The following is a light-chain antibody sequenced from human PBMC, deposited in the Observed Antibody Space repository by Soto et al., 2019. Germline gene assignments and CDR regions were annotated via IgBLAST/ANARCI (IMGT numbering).Light chain of an antibody. CDR3: SSYTSSSTL. J-gene: IGLJ2*01. V-gene: IGLV2-14*01. CDR1: SSDVGGYNY. CDR2: DVS. Sequence: QSALTQPASVSGSPGQSITISCTGTSSDVGGYNYVSWYQQHPGKAPKLMIYDVSNRPSGVSNRFSGSKSGNTASLTISGLRAEDEADYYCSSYTSSSTLFGGGTQLTVL.